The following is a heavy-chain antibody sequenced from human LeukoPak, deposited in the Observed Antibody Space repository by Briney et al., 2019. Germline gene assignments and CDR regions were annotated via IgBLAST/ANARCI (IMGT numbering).Heavy chain of an antibody. CDR2: IWYDGSNK. Sequence: GESLRLSCAASGFTFSSYGMHWVRQAPGKGLEWVAVIWYDGSNKYYADSVKGRFTISRDNSKNTLYLQMNSLRAEDTAVYYCAKGHSSGYYYESAWFDYWGQGTLVTVSS. CDR1: GFTFSSYG. D-gene: IGHD3-22*01. V-gene: IGHV3-33*06. J-gene: IGHJ4*02. CDR3: AKGHSSGYYYESAWFDY.